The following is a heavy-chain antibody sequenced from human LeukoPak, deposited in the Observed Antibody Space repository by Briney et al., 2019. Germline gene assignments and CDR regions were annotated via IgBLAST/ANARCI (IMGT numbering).Heavy chain of an antibody. D-gene: IGHD2-2*01. J-gene: IGHJ4*02. CDR2: ISSSSSYI. CDR1: GFTLSSYS. CDR3: ARDNKVVPAATYDY. V-gene: IGHV3-21*01. Sequence: GGSLRLSCAASGFTLSSYSMNWVRQAPGKGLEGVSSISSSSSYIYYADSVKGRFTISRDNAKNSLYLQMNSLRAEDTVVYYCARDNKVVPAATYDYWGQGTLVTVSS.